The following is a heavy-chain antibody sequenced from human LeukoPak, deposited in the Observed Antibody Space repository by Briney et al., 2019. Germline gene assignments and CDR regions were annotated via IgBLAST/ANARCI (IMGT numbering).Heavy chain of an antibody. CDR1: GGSFSGYY. Sequence: SETLSLTCAVYGGSFSGYYWSWIRQPPGKGLEWIGEINHSGSTNYNPSLKSRVTISVDTSKNQFSLKLSSVTAADTAVYYCARGYYYYGMDVWGQGTTVTVSS. J-gene: IGHJ6*02. V-gene: IGHV4-34*01. CDR3: ARGYYYYGMDV. CDR2: INHSGST.